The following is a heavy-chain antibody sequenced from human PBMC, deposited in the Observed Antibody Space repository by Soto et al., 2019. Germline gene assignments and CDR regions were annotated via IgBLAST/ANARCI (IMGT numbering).Heavy chain of an antibody. J-gene: IGHJ4*02. CDR2: IKQDGSEK. Sequence: EVQLVESGGGLVKPGGSLRLSCAASGFTFSSSYMTWVRQAPGKGLEWVANIKQDGSEKNYVDSVRGRFTISRDNVKNSVFLQMNDRRVDDTAVYYCAGRRAGNDFWGQGALVTVSS. V-gene: IGHV3-7*03. CDR1: GFTFSSSY. CDR3: AGRRAGNDF.